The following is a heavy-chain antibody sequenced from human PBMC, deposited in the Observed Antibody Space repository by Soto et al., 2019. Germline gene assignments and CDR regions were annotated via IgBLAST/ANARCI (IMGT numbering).Heavy chain of an antibody. D-gene: IGHD1-26*01. Sequence: QVQLVQSGGEVKKPGASVTVSCKASGYSFISHGISWGRQAPGQGLEWMGWISVYNGNTNYAQNLQGRVTMTTATTTSTVYMELRSLRSADTAVYYCARDSAHSGSSDFDYWGQGALVSVSS. V-gene: IGHV1-18*01. CDR3: ARDSAHSGSSDFDY. J-gene: IGHJ4*02. CDR2: ISVYNGNT. CDR1: GYSFISHG.